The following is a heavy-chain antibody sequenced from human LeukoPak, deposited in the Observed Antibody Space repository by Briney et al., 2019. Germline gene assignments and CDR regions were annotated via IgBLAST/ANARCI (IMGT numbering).Heavy chain of an antibody. J-gene: IGHJ6*02. Sequence: SETLSLTCAVYGGSFSGYYWSWIRQPPGKGLEWIGEINHSGSTHYNPSLKSRLTISVDTSKNQFSLTLSAVTAADTAVYYCARQVDIVANLYYYGMDVWGQGTTVTVSS. D-gene: IGHD5-12*01. CDR3: ARQVDIVANLYYYGMDV. CDR1: GGSFSGYY. V-gene: IGHV4-34*01. CDR2: INHSGST.